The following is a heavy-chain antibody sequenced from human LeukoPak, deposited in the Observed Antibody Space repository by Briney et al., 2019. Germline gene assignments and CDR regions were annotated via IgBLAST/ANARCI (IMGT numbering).Heavy chain of an antibody. V-gene: IGHV3-33*01. Sequence: PGGSLRLSWAASGFTFSSYGMHWVRQAPCKGLEWVAVIWYDGSNKYYADSVKGRFTISRDNSKNTLYLQMNSLRAEDTAVYYCARSKGLGYCSSTSCHYYYYGMDVWGKGTTVTVSS. J-gene: IGHJ6*04. CDR2: IWYDGSNK. D-gene: IGHD2-2*01. CDR1: GFTFSSYG. CDR3: ARSKGLGYCSSTSCHYYYYGMDV.